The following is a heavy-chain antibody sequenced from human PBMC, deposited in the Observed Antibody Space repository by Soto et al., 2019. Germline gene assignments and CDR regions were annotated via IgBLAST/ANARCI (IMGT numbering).Heavy chain of an antibody. Sequence: SETLSLTCTVSGGSISGGGYYWSWIRQHPGKGLEWIGYIYYSGSTYYNPSLKSRVTISVDTSKNQFSLKLSSVTAADTAVYYCARDEVTNFDEYYMDVWGKGTTVTVSS. V-gene: IGHV4-31*03. CDR3: ARDEVTNFDEYYMDV. D-gene: IGHD3-3*01. CDR2: IYYSGST. J-gene: IGHJ6*03. CDR1: GGSISGGGYY.